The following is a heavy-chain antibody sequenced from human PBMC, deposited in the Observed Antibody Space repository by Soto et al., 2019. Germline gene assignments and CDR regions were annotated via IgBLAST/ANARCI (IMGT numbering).Heavy chain of an antibody. CDR2: IWYDGSNK. J-gene: IGHJ6*02. CDR3: ARDERGTSSSWYFSYYYYYYGMDV. D-gene: IGHD6-13*01. Sequence: QVQLVESGGGVVQPGRSLRLSCAASGFTFSSYGMHWVRQAPGKGLEWVAVIWYDGSNKYYADSVKGRFTISRDNSKNTLXXQXNXXRDEDTAVYYCARDERGTSSSWYFSYYYYYYGMDVWGQGTTVTVSS. V-gene: IGHV3-33*01. CDR1: GFTFSSYG.